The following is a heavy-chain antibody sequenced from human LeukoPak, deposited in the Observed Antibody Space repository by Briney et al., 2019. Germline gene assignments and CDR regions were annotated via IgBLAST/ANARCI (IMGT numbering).Heavy chain of an antibody. CDR3: ARDRYYYYYGMDV. V-gene: IGHV4-34*01. CDR1: GGSISGYY. CDR2: INHSGST. J-gene: IGHJ6*02. Sequence: PSETLSLTCTVSGGSISGYYWSWIRQPPGKGLEWIGEINHSGSTNYNPSLKSRVTISVDTSKNQFSLKLSSVTAADTAVYYCARDRYYYYYGMDVWGQGTTVTVSS.